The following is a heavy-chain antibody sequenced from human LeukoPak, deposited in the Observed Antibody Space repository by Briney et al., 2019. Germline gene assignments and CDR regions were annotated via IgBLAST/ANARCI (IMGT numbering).Heavy chain of an antibody. D-gene: IGHD3-22*01. CDR1: GFTFSSYS. V-gene: IGHV3-21*01. CDR2: IISSSSYI. J-gene: IGHJ4*02. Sequence: GSLSLSSAASGFTFSSYSMNWVRPAPGRGLEWVSSIISSSSYIYYADSVKGRFTISRDNAKNLLYLQMNSLRAEDTAVYYCARVLEAYYYDSSGYSVLAPISWGQGTLVTVSS. CDR3: ARVLEAYYYDSSGYSVLAPIS.